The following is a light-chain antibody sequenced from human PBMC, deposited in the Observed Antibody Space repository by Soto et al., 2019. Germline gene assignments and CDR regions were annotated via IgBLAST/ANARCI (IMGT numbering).Light chain of an antibody. CDR2: GVS. CDR3: QQYGSSPQT. V-gene: IGKV3-20*01. Sequence: IVLTQSPGTLSLSPGERATFSCRASQSVSGTYLAWYQQRPGQAPRLLIYGVSSRATGIPDRFSGSGSGADFTLTISRLEPEDFAVYYFQQYGSSPQTFGQGTRLEIK. CDR1: QSVSGTY. J-gene: IGKJ5*01.